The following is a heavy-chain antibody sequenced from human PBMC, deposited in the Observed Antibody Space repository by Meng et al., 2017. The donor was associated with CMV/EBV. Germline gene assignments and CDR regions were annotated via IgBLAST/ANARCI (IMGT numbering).Heavy chain of an antibody. J-gene: IGHJ4*02. Sequence: SETLSLTCTVSGGSISSSSYYWGWVRQPPGKGREWIGSIYYSGSTYYNPSLKSRVTISVDTSKNQFSLKLSSVTAADTAVYYCARGSYQLSLGYWGQGTLVTVSS. CDR3: ARGSYQLSLGY. V-gene: IGHV4-39*01. CDR2: IYYSGST. D-gene: IGHD2-2*01. CDR1: GGSISSSSYY.